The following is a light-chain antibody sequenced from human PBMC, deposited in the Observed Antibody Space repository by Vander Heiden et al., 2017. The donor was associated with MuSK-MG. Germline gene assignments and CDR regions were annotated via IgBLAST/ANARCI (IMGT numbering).Light chain of an antibody. CDR2: QDS. Sequence: SYALTQPPSVSVSPAQTASITCSGDKVGDKYACWYQQKPGQSHVLVIYQDSKRPSGIPERFSGSNSGNTATLTISGTQAMDEADYYCQAWDSSTVVFGGGTKLTVL. CDR3: QAWDSSTVV. V-gene: IGLV3-1*01. CDR1: KVGDKY. J-gene: IGLJ2*01.